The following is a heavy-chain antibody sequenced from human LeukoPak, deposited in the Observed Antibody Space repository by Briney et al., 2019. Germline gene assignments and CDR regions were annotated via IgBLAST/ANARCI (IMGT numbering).Heavy chain of an antibody. J-gene: IGHJ4*02. Sequence: PSETLSLTCTVSGGSISSSSYYWGWIRQPRGKGLEWIGSIYYSGSTYYNPSRKSRVTISVYTSKNQFSLKLSSVTAADTAVYYCARQLEWELLRGEEFDYWGQGTLVTVSS. D-gene: IGHD1-26*01. CDR3: ARQLEWELLRGEEFDY. V-gene: IGHV4-39*01. CDR1: GGSISSSSYY. CDR2: IYYSGST.